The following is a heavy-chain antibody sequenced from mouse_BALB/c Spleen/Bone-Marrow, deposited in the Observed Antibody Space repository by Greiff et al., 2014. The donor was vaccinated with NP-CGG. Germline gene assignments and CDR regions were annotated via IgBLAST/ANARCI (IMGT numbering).Heavy chain of an antibody. J-gene: IGHJ2*01. V-gene: IGHV1-87*01. CDR1: GYTFTSYW. Sequence: QVQLQQSGAELARPGASVKLSCKASGYTFTSYWMQWVKRRPGQGLEWIGAIYPGDGDTRYTQKFKGKATLTADKSSSTAYMQLSSSASEDSAVYYCARGFPFDYWGQGTTLTVSS. CDR2: IYPGDGDT. CDR3: ARGFPFDY.